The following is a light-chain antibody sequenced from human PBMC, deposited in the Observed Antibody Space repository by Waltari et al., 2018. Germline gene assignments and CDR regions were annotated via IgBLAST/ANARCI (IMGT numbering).Light chain of an antibody. CDR1: SSNIGRNY. V-gene: IGLV1-47*01. CDR2: RNN. Sequence: QSVLTQPPSASGTPGPRVTISCSGSSSNIGRNYVYWYQQLPGTAPKLLIYRNNQRPSGVPDRFSGSKSGTSASLAISGLRSEDEADYYCAAWDDSLIWVFGGGTKLTVL. J-gene: IGLJ3*02. CDR3: AAWDDSLIWV.